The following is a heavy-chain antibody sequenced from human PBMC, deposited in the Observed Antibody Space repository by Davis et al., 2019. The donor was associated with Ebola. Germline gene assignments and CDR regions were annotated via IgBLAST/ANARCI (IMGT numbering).Heavy chain of an antibody. CDR1: GYTFTGYY. J-gene: IGHJ6*02. CDR2: INPNSGGT. V-gene: IGHV1-2*02. CDR3: ASSRYYYDSSGYYRTGDYYYYYGMDV. D-gene: IGHD3-22*01. Sequence: ASVKVSCKASGYTFTGYYMHWVRQALGQGLEWMGWINPNSGGTNYAQKFQGRVTMTRDTSISTAYMELSRLRSDDTAVYYCASSRYYYDSSGYYRTGDYYYYYGMDVWGQGTTVTVSS.